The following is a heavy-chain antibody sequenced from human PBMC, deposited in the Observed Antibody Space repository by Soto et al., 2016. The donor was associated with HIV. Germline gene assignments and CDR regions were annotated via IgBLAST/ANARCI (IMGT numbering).Heavy chain of an antibody. J-gene: IGHJ4*02. CDR1: GFTFSRFW. CDR2: INSDGSRT. V-gene: IGHV3-74*01. D-gene: IGHD3-9*01. Sequence: EVQVVESGGGLLQPGGSRRLSCAASGFTFSRFWMHWVRQGPGKGLVWVSRINSDGSRTSYADSVKGRFTISRDNAKNTLYLQMNSLRAEDTAVYYCARGGEYYDVLTGYWGQGTLVTVSS. CDR3: ARGGEYYDVLTGY.